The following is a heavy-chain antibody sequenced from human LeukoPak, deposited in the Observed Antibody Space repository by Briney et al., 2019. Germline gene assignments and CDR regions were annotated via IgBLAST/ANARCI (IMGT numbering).Heavy chain of an antibody. CDR3: ARDLKVRGPVDH. Sequence: ASVKVSCKASGYTFIGYYIHWVRQAPGQGLEWMGWIKPSSGGTNYAQKFQGRVTMTRDTSISTAYMELSRLGSDDTAVYYCARDLKVRGPVDHWGQGSLVTVSS. V-gene: IGHV1-2*02. CDR1: GYTFIGYY. D-gene: IGHD3-10*01. CDR2: IKPSSGGT. J-gene: IGHJ4*02.